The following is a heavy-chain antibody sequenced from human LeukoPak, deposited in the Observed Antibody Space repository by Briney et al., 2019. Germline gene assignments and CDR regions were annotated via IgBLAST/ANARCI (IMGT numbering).Heavy chain of an antibody. CDR1: GYTFTSYG. V-gene: IGHV1-18*04. Sequence: ASVKVSCKASGYTFTSYGISWVRQAPGQGLEWMGWISAYNGNTNYAQKLQGRVTMTTDTSTSTAYMELRSLRSDDTAVYYCARDPTQYYYGSGSYPDYWGQGTLVTVSS. J-gene: IGHJ4*02. CDR3: ARDPTQYYYGSGSYPDY. CDR2: ISAYNGNT. D-gene: IGHD3-10*01.